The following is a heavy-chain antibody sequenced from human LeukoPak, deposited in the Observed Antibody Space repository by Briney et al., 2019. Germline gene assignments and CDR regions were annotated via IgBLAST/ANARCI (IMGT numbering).Heavy chain of an antibody. V-gene: IGHV3-23*01. J-gene: IGHJ4*02. CDR3: ASHNWNDGGFDY. CDR1: GFSFSNYA. Sequence: PGGSLRLSCVSSGFSFSNYAMSWVRQAPGKGLEWVSSISGSGGSTYYADSVKGRFTISRDNSKNTLYLQMNSLRAEDTAVYYCASHNWNDGGFDYWGQGTLVTVSS. D-gene: IGHD1-20*01. CDR2: ISGSGGST.